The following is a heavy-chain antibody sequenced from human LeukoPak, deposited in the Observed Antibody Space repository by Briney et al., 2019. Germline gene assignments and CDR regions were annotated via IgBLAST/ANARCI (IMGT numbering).Heavy chain of an antibody. CDR1: GFTFSSSW. V-gene: IGHV3-74*01. D-gene: IGHD4-11*01. CDR3: ARGLVPGFLDY. J-gene: IGHJ4*02. Sequence: GGSLRLSCASSGFTFSSSWMHWVHQAPGKGLEWVSRINSDESITTYADSVKGRFTISRDNAKNTLYLQMNSLRAEDTAVYYCARGLVPGFLDYWGQGTPVTVSS. CDR2: INSDESIT.